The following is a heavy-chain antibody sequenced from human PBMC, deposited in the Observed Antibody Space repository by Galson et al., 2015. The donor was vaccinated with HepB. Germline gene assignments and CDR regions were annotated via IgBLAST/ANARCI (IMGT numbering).Heavy chain of an antibody. CDR3: AREVGLAGAGEGLGY. V-gene: IGHV1-3*01. Sequence: QSGAEVKKPGESLKIPCKGSGYTFTSYVMHWVRQAPGQRLEWMGWIYADSGNTKYPQQFQGRVTITRDTAASTAYMELSSLRPEDTAVYYCAREVGLAGAGEGLGYWGQGTLVTVSS. CDR2: IYADSGNT. J-gene: IGHJ4*02. CDR1: GYTFTSYV. D-gene: IGHD1-26*01.